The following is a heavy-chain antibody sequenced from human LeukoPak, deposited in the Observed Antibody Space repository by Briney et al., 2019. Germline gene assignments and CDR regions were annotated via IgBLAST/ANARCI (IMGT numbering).Heavy chain of an antibody. J-gene: IGHJ4*02. CDR1: GYTFTSLG. Sequence: SANVCCKASGYTFTSLGHNWERQATGQGNKWMGWMSPNSGIAGYAQKFQGRVTMTRDISISTAYMELSSLTSEDTAVYYCARGVAAGVDFWGQGTLVTVSS. V-gene: IGHV1-8*01. D-gene: IGHD6-13*01. CDR2: MSPNSGIA. CDR3: ARGVAAGVDF.